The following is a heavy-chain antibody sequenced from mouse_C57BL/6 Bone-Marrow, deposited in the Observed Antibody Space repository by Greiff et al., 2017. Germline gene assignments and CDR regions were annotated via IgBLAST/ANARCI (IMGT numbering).Heavy chain of an antibody. J-gene: IGHJ3*01. V-gene: IGHV14-1*01. CDR3: TSDGYWTWFAY. D-gene: IGHD2-3*01. CDR2: IDPEDGDT. Sequence: EVQLQQSGAELVRPGASVKLSCTASGFNIKDYYMHWVKQRPEQGLEWIGRIDPEDGDTEYAPKFQGKATMTADTSSNTAYLQLSSLTSEDAAVYYCTSDGYWTWFAYWGQGTLVTVSA. CDR1: GFNIKDYY.